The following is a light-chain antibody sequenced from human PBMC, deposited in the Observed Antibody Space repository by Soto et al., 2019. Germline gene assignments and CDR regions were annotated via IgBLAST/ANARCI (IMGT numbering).Light chain of an antibody. Sequence: QSALTQPASVSGSPGQSIAISCTGTSSDVGAYNYVSWYQQYPGKAPKLMIYDVSNRPSGVSDRFSGSKSGYTASLTISGLHAEDEADYYCSSYTTSVTYVFGTGTKVTGL. CDR1: SSDVGAYNY. J-gene: IGLJ1*01. CDR3: SSYTTSVTYV. CDR2: DVS. V-gene: IGLV2-14*03.